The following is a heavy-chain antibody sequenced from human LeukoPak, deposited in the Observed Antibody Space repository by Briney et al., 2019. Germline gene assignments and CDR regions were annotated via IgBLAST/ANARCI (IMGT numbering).Heavy chain of an antibody. J-gene: IGHJ4*02. Sequence: ASVKVSCKVSGYTLTELSMHWVRQAPGKGLEWMGGFDPEDGETIYAQKFQGRVTMTRNTSISTAYMELSRLRSDDTAVYYCASEGSSSSAGDYWGQGTLVTVSS. D-gene: IGHD6-6*01. CDR1: GYTLTELS. CDR3: ASEGSSSSAGDY. V-gene: IGHV1-24*01. CDR2: FDPEDGET.